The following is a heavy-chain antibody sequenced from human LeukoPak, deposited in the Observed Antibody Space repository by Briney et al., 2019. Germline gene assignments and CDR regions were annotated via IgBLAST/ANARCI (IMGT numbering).Heavy chain of an antibody. CDR3: ARDRGFWSGPPIGMDV. J-gene: IGHJ6*02. D-gene: IGHD3-3*01. CDR1: GGSISSGGYY. V-gene: IGHV4-31*03. Sequence: PSQTLSLTCTVSGGSISSGGYYWSWIRQHPGKGLEWIGYIYYSGSTYYNPSLKSRVTISVDTSKNQFSLKLSSVTAADTAVYYCARDRGFWSGPPIGMDVWGQGTTVTVSS. CDR2: IYYSGST.